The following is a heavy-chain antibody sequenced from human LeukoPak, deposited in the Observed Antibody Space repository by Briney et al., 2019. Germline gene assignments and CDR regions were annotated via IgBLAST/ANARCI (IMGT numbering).Heavy chain of an antibody. J-gene: IGHJ4*02. V-gene: IGHV3-66*01. CDR3: ARARYYYGSGSFDFDY. Sequence: GGSLRLSCAASGFTVSSNYMSWVRQAPGKWLEWVSVIYSGGSTYYADSVKGRFTISRDNSKNTLYLQMNSLRAEDTAVYYCARARYYYGSGSFDFDYWGQGTLVTVSS. CDR2: IYSGGST. D-gene: IGHD3-10*01. CDR1: GFTVSSNY.